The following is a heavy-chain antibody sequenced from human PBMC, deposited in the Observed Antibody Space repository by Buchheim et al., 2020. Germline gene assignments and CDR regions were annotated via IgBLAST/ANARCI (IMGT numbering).Heavy chain of an antibody. J-gene: IGHJ6*02. D-gene: IGHD3-3*01. Sequence: QVQLVESGGGVVQPGRSLRLSCAASGFTFKTYAMHSVRQAPGKGLEWAAVISNDGSNKYYADSVKGRFTISSDNSKNTLYLEMNSLRAEDTAVYYCAREVIPYDFWSGYYYGMDVWGQGTT. V-gene: IGHV3-30-3*01. CDR2: ISNDGSNK. CDR3: AREVIPYDFWSGYYYGMDV. CDR1: GFTFKTYA.